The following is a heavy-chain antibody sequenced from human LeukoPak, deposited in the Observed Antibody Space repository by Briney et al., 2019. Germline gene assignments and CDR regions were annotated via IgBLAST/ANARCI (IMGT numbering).Heavy chain of an antibody. D-gene: IGHD3-3*01. J-gene: IGHJ6*03. CDR1: GFTFSSYA. Sequence: GGSLRLSCAASGFTFSSYAMSWVRQAPGKGLEWVSAISGSGGSTYYADSVKGRFTISRDNSKNTLYLQMNSLRAEDTAVYYCASPNDFWSGYHTTPYYYYMDVWGKGTTVTVSS. V-gene: IGHV3-23*01. CDR3: ASPNDFWSGYHTTPYYYYMDV. CDR2: ISGSGGST.